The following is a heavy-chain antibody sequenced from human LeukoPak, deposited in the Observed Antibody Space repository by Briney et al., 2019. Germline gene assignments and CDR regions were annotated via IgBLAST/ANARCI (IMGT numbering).Heavy chain of an antibody. CDR1: GAPFSSYY. D-gene: IGHD3-10*01. J-gene: IGHJ3*02. V-gene: IGHV4-59*01. CDR2: IYYSGTT. Sequence: SETLSLTCTVSGAPFSSYYWNLIRQPPGKGLEWIGYIYYSGTTNYNPSLKSRVTISVDTSKNQFSLKLSSVTAADTAVYYCAREGSGGAFDIWGQGTMVSVSS. CDR3: AREGSGGAFDI.